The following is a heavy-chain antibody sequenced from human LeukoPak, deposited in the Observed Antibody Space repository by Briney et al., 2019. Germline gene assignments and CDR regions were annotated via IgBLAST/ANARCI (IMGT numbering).Heavy chain of an antibody. J-gene: IGHJ4*02. CDR1: GFTFSIYA. D-gene: IGHD1-26*01. Sequence: GGSLRLSCAASGFTFSIYAMHWVRQAPGKGLEWVAIISHDGTSKYYAASVKGRFTISRGDSKNTLYLQMNSLRPEDTAVYFCARGGYSGRYSLGKGWGQGTLVTVSS. V-gene: IGHV3-30*04. CDR3: ARGGYSGRYSLGKG. CDR2: ISHDGTSK.